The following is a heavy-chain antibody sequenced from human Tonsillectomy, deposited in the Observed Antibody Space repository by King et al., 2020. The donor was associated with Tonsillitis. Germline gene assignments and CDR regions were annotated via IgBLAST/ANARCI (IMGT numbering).Heavy chain of an antibody. D-gene: IGHD5-12*01. CDR1: GFTFSAYP. CDR2: TSYDGFNK. J-gene: IGHJ4*02. CDR3: ARDGSDMDGASIFDY. V-gene: IGHV3-30-3*01. Sequence: VQLVESGGGVVQPGRSLRLSCAASGFTFSAYPMHWVRQAPGKGLEWVAITSYDGFNKYYADSVKGRFTISRDNSRNTLYLQMNSLRAEDTAVYYCARDGSDMDGASIFDYWGQGALVTVSS.